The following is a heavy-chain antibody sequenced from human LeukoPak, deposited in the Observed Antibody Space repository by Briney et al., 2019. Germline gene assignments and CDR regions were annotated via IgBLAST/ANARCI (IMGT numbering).Heavy chain of an antibody. CDR1: GFTFSSYG. Sequence: PGGSLRLSCAASGFTFSSYGMHWVRQAPGKGLEWVAVISYDGSNKYYADSVKGRFTISRDNSKNTLYLQMNSLRAEDTAVYYCARDPSYYYDSSGYYLDYWGQGTLVTVSS. D-gene: IGHD3-22*01. CDR2: ISYDGSNK. J-gene: IGHJ4*02. V-gene: IGHV3-30*03. CDR3: ARDPSYYYDSSGYYLDY.